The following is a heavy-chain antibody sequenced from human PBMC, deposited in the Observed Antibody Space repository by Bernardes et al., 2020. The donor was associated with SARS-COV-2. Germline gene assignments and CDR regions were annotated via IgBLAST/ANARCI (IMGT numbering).Heavy chain of an antibody. CDR2: INWNGGST. CDR3: ARGGTYSGSWNDY. V-gene: IGHV3-20*04. CDR1: GFTFDDYG. J-gene: IGHJ4*02. Sequence: GGSLRLSCAASGFTFDDYGMSWVRQAPGKGLEWVSGINWNGGSTGYADSVKGRFTISRDNAKNTLYLQMNSLRADDTAVYYCARGGTYSGSWNDYWGQGALVTVSS. D-gene: IGHD6-13*01.